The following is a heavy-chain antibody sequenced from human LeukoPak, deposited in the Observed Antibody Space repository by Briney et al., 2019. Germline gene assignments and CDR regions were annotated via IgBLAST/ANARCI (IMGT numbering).Heavy chain of an antibody. D-gene: IGHD3-10*01. CDR2: IGISSSTI. J-gene: IGHJ3*02. Sequence: GGSLRLSCAASGFTFSSYSMNWVRQAPGRGLEWVSYIGISSSTIDYADSVKGRFTISRDNAKNSLYLQMNSLRAEDTAVYYCASFPPYMVRTDAFDIWGQGTMVTVSS. CDR1: GFTFSSYS. V-gene: IGHV3-48*01. CDR3: ASFPPYMVRTDAFDI.